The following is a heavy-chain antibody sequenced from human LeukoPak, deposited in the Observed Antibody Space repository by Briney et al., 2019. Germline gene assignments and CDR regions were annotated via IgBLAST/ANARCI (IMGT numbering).Heavy chain of an antibody. D-gene: IGHD6-13*01. Sequence: GGSLRLSCAASGFAFSNYGMHWVRQAPGKGLEWVAVISYDGTNKYYGDSVKGRFTISRDNSKNTLYLQMSSLRAEDTAVYYCAKDLHTAAPSPRGYWGQGTLVTVSS. V-gene: IGHV3-30*18. CDR1: GFAFSNYG. CDR2: ISYDGTNK. CDR3: AKDLHTAAPSPRGY. J-gene: IGHJ4*02.